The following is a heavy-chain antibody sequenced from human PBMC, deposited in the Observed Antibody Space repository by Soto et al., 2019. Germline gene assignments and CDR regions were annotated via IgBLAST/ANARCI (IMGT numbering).Heavy chain of an antibody. CDR1: GDTFKNCV. D-gene: IGHD3-10*01. CDR3: AAELGFGKLSVV. Sequence: QVQVVQSGVEVRRPGSSVKVSCKASGDTFKNCVISWVRQAPGQGLEWMGGIIPLFGTTDFAQRFQGIRTITTDESTTTAYMELSRLRSEDTATYYCAAELGFGKLSVVWGQGTTVIVSS. V-gene: IGHV1-69*01. CDR2: IIPLFGTT. J-gene: IGHJ6*02.